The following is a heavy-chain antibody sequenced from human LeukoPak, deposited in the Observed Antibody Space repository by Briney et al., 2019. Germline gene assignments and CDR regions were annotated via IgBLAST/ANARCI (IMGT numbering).Heavy chain of an antibody. CDR3: ARDSGYSYADDY. CDR2: ISSNGGST. D-gene: IGHD5-18*01. J-gene: IGHJ4*02. V-gene: IGHV3-64*04. CDR1: GFTFSSYA. Sequence: PGGSLRLSCSASGFTFSSYAMHWVRQAPGKGLEYVSAISSNGGSTYYADSVKGRFTISRDNAKDSLYLQMSSLRDEDTAVYYCARDSGYSYADDYWGQGTLVTVSS.